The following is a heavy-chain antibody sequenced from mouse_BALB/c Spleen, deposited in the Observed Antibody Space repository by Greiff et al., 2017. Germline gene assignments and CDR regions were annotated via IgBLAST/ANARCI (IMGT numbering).Heavy chain of an antibody. CDR3: ARDAYYYGSSPYAMDY. V-gene: IGHV7-3*02. CDR2: IRNKANGYTT. Sequence: EVKLVESGGGLVQPGGSLRLSCATSGFTFTDYYISWVRQPPGKALEWLGFIRNKANGYTTEYSASVKGRFTISRDNSQSILYLQMNTLRAEDSATYYCARDAYYYGSSPYAMDYWGQGTSVTVSS. CDR1: GFTFTDYY. D-gene: IGHD1-1*01. J-gene: IGHJ4*01.